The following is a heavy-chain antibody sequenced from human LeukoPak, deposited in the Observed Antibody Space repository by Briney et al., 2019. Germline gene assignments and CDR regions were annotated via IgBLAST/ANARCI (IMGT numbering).Heavy chain of an antibody. CDR3: AKDLEGTTLSYFDY. CDR1: GFTFSSYD. Sequence: GGSLRLSCAASGFTFSSYDMSWVRQAPGKGLEWVSTTRGSGGSTDYADSVKGRFTISRDNSKSTLYLQMNSLRGEDTAVYYCAKDLEGTTLSYFDYWGEGTLVTVSS. V-gene: IGHV3-23*01. J-gene: IGHJ4*02. CDR2: TRGSGGST. D-gene: IGHD1-7*01.